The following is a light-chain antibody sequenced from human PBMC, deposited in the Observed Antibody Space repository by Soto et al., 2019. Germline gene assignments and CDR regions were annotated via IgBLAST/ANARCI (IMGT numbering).Light chain of an antibody. CDR2: KAS. V-gene: IGKV1-5*03. J-gene: IGKJ5*01. CDR3: QQYNSYSYT. Sequence: DIQMTRSRSTLSASVEGRVTITCRASQSISSWLAWYQQKPGKAPKVLIYKASSLESGVPSRFSGSGSGTEFTLTISSLQPEDFATYYCQQYNSYSYTFGQGTRLEI. CDR1: QSISSW.